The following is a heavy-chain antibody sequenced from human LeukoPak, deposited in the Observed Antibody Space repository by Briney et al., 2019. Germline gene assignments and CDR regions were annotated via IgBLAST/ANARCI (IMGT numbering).Heavy chain of an antibody. Sequence: GGSLRLSCAASGFTFSSYAMHWVRQAPGKGLEWVAVISYDGSNKYYADSVKGRFTISRDNSKNTLYLQMNSLRAEDTAVYYCARDRSAIAAAGHYFDYWGQGTLVTVSS. J-gene: IGHJ4*02. CDR3: ARDRSAIAAAGHYFDY. D-gene: IGHD6-13*01. CDR1: GFTFSSYA. V-gene: IGHV3-30*04. CDR2: ISYDGSNK.